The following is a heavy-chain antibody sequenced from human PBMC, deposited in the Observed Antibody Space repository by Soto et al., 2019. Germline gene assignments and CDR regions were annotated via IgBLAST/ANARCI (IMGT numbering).Heavy chain of an antibody. CDR3: ARDKDSLLWFGELATRYYYYGMDV. V-gene: IGHV3-11*04. Sequence: PGGSLRLSCAASGFIFRDWFMSWIRQAPGKGLEWISYISKDSGRATRYADSVKGRFTISRDNAKNSLYLQMNSLAVEDTAVFYCARDKDSLLWFGELATRYYYYGMDVWGQGTTVTVSS. J-gene: IGHJ6*02. CDR2: ISKDSGRAT. CDR1: GFIFRDWF. D-gene: IGHD3-10*01.